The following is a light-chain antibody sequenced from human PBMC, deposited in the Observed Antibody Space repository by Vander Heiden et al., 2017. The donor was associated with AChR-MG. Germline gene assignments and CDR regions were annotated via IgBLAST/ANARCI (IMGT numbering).Light chain of an antibody. CDR1: QSVLYSSNNKNY. CDR2: WAS. CDR3: QQYHSPPPT. V-gene: IGKV4-1*01. J-gene: IGKJ1*01. Sequence: DIVMTQSPDSLAVSLGERATINCKSSQSVLYSSNNKNYLAWYQQKPGQPPKLLIYWASTRESGVPDRFSGSGSGTDFTLTISSLQAEDVAVYYCQQYHSPPPTFGQRTRVEIK.